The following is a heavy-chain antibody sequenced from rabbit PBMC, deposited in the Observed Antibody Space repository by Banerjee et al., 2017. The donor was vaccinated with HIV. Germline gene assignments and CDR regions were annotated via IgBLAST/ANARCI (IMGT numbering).Heavy chain of an antibody. J-gene: IGHJ4*01. CDR1: GFSYSGGYD. D-gene: IGHD6-1*01. Sequence: QSLEESGGDLVKPGASLTLTCKASGFSYSGGYDMCWVRQAPGKGLEWIACIYTGHGGTYYASWARGRFTISKTSSTTVTLQMTSLTAADTATYFCARGYNYGYSGYACPTYFNLWGPGTL. CDR3: ARGYNYGYSGYACPTYFNL. CDR2: IYTGHGGT. V-gene: IGHV1S40*01.